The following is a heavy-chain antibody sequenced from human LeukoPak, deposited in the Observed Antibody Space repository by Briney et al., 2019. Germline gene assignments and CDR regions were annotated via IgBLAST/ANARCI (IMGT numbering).Heavy chain of an antibody. CDR2: IDYSGST. J-gene: IGHJ4*02. CDR1: GGSISSGGYY. V-gene: IGHV4-31*03. CDR3: AREPQSPVVPAAYFDY. D-gene: IGHD2-2*01. Sequence: SQTLSLTCTVSGGSISSGGYYWSWIRQHPGKGLEWIGYIDYSGSTYYNPSLKSRVTISVDTSKNQFSLKLSSVTAADTAVYYCAREPQSPVVPAAYFDYWGQGTLVTVSS.